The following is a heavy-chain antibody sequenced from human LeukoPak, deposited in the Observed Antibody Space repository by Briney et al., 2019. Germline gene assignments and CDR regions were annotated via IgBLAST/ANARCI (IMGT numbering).Heavy chain of an antibody. Sequence: PSETLSLTCAVYGGSFSGYYWSWIRQPPGKGLEWIGEINHSGSTNYNPSLKSRVTISVDPSKNQFSLKLSSVTAADTAVYYCASRYDYSNYIDYWGQGTLVTVSS. J-gene: IGHJ4*02. CDR2: INHSGST. V-gene: IGHV4-34*01. CDR1: GGSFSGYY. D-gene: IGHD4-11*01. CDR3: ASRYDYSNYIDY.